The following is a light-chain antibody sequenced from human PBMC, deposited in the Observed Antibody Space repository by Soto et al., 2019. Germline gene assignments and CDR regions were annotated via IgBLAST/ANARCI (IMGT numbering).Light chain of an antibody. J-gene: IGKJ1*01. CDR2: KAS. V-gene: IGKV1-5*03. CDR3: QHYNSYSEA. CDR1: QTISSW. Sequence: DIHMTQSPSTLSGSVGDRVTSTCRASQTISSWLALYQQKPGKAPKLLIYKASTLKSGVPSRFSGSGSGTEFTLTISSLQPDDFETYYCQHYNSYSEAFGQGTKVDIK.